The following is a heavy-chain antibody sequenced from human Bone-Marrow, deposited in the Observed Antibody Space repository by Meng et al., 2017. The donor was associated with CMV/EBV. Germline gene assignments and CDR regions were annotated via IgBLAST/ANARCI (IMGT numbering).Heavy chain of an antibody. CDR3: VVRRLDY. V-gene: IGHV1-2*02. CDR2: INPISAGT. CDR1: GYTFTDYY. J-gene: IGHJ4*01. Sequence: ASVKVSCKASGYTFTDYYMHWVRQAPGQGLEWMGWINPISAGTNYAQRFQGRVTMTRDTSISTAYMEPARLTSEDTGVYYCVVRRLDYWGQGTVVTVSS.